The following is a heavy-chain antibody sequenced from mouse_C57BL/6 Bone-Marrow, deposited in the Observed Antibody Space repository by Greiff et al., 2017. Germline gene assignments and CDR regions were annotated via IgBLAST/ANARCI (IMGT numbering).Heavy chain of an antibody. CDR2: IDPENGDT. V-gene: IGHV14-4*01. CDR3: TTLLTTVVAPDY. Sequence: VQLQQSGAELVRPGASVKLSCTASGFNIKDDYMHWVKQRPEQGLEWIGWIDPENGDTEYASKFQGKATITADTSSNTAYLQLRSLTSEDTAVYYCTTLLTTVVAPDYWGQGTTLTVSS. D-gene: IGHD1-1*01. CDR1: GFNIKDDY. J-gene: IGHJ2*01.